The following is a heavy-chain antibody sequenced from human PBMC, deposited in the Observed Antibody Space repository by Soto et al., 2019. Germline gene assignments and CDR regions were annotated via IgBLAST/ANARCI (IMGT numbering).Heavy chain of an antibody. CDR2: IYHSGST. Sequence: SETLSLTCAVSGGSISSSNWWSWVRQPPGKGLEWIGEIYHSGSTNYNPSLKSRVTISVDKSKNQFSLKLSSVTAADTAVYYCARSHSYYDILTGYAGGRGNWFDPWGQGTLVTVSS. D-gene: IGHD3-9*01. CDR3: ARSHSYYDILTGYAGGRGNWFDP. CDR1: GGSISSSNW. J-gene: IGHJ5*02. V-gene: IGHV4-4*02.